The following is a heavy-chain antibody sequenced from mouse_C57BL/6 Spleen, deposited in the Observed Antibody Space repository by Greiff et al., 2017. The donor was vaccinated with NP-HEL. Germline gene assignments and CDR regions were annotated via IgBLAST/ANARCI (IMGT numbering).Heavy chain of an antibody. Sequence: VQLQQSGAELVRPGASVKLSCTASGFNIKDDYMHWVKQRPEQGLEWTGWIDPENGDTEYASKFQGKATITADTSSNTAYLQLSSLTSEDTAVYYCTTNYDYDGAWFAYWGQGTLVTVSA. CDR1: GFNIKDDY. V-gene: IGHV14-4*01. D-gene: IGHD2-4*01. CDR2: IDPENGDT. CDR3: TTNYDYDGAWFAY. J-gene: IGHJ3*01.